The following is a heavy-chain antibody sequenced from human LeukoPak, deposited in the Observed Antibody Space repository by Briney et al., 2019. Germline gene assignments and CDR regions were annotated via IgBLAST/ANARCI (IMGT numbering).Heavy chain of an antibody. D-gene: IGHD2-2*01. J-gene: IGHJ5*02. CDR3: ARGAHCSSTSCFHVGWFDP. CDR2: ISSSSSTI. Sequence: PGGSLRLSCSASGFPFSSCAMHWVCQAPGKGLEWVSYISSSSSTIYYADSVKGRFTISRDNSKNTLYLQMNSLRAEDTAVYYCARGAHCSSTSCFHVGWFDPWGQGTLVTVSS. V-gene: IGHV3-48*01. CDR1: GFPFSSCA.